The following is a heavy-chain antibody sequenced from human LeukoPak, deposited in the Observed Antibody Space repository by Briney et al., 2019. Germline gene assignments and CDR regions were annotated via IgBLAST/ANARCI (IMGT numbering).Heavy chain of an antibody. J-gene: IGHJ4*02. V-gene: IGHV3-7*01. CDR3: ARPMDIVATAPFDY. D-gene: IGHD5-12*01. CDR2: IKRDGSEK. CDR1: GFTFSSYW. Sequence: PGGSLRLSCAASGFTFSSYWMSWVRQAPGKGREWVANIKRDGSEKYYVDSVKGRFTISRDNAKNSLYLQMNSLRAEDTAVYDCARPMDIVATAPFDYWGQGTLVTVSS.